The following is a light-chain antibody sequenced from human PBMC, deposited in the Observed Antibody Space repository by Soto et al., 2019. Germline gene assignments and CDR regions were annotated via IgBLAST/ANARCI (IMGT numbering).Light chain of an antibody. CDR3: QTWVGTGNVV. CDR2: LNSDGSH. CDR1: SGHSSYA. V-gene: IGLV4-69*02. J-gene: IGLJ2*01. Sequence: QLVLTQSPSASASLGASVKVTCTLSSGHSSYAIAWHQQQPEKGPRYLMKLNSDGSHSKGDGNPDRFSGSSSGAERYLTISSLQSEDEAEYYCQTWVGTGNVVFGGGTKLTVL.